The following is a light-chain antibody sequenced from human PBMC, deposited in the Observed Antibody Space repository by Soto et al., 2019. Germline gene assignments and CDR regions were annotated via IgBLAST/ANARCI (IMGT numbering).Light chain of an antibody. CDR1: QNVDSNY. Sequence: DIGLTQSPCTLSWSPGERATLSCGASQNVDSNYLAWYQQKPGQAPRLVIYGASSRATGIPDRFSGSGSGTDFTRTISRLEAEDFAVYYYQQYCSSPARFGEGTKVDIK. CDR3: QQYCSSPAR. CDR2: GAS. J-gene: IGKJ1*01. V-gene: IGKV3-20*01.